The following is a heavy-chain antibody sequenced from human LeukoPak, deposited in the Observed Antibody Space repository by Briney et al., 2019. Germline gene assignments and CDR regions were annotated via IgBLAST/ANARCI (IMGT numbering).Heavy chain of an antibody. J-gene: IGHJ4*02. D-gene: IGHD6-13*01. V-gene: IGHV3-30-3*01. Sequence: AGRSLRLSCAASGFTFSSYAMHWVRQAPGKGLEWVAVISYDGSNKYYADSVKGRFTISRDNSKNTLYLQMNSLRAEDTAVYYCARAPTIAGTMPYYFDYWGQGTLVTVSS. CDR3: ARAPTIAGTMPYYFDY. CDR2: ISYDGSNK. CDR1: GFTFSSYA.